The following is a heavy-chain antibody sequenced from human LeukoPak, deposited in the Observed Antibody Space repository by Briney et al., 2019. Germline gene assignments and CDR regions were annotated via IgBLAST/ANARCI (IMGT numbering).Heavy chain of an antibody. V-gene: IGHV1-3*01. CDR2: INAGNGNT. CDR3: ARDTSGYDYYFDY. D-gene: IGHD5-12*01. CDR1: GYIFTSYA. Sequence: ASVKVSCKASGYIFTSYAMHWVGQAPGQRLEWMGWINAGNGNTKYSQKFQGRVTITRDTSASTAYMELSSLRSEDTAVYYCARDTSGYDYYFDYWGQGTLVTASS. J-gene: IGHJ4*02.